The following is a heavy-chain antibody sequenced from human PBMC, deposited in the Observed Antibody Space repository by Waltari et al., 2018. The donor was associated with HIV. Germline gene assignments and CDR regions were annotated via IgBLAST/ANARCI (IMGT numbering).Heavy chain of an antibody. V-gene: IGHV3-33*06. J-gene: IGHJ6*02. Sequence: QVQVVESGGGVVQPGRSLRLSCATSGFTFSSSGMHWVRQAPGKGLEWVAVIWHDGSKIFYADSVRGRFTISRDNSKNTLFLEMNSLRVEDTAVYYCAKHWDNPYYYGVDAWGQGTTVTVSS. CDR3: AKHWDNPYYYGVDA. CDR2: IWHDGSKI. D-gene: IGHD7-27*01. CDR1: GFTFSSSG.